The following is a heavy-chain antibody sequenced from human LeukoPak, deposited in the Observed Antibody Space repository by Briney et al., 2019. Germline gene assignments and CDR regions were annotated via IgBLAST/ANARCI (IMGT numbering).Heavy chain of an antibody. CDR1: GYTFSSYG. J-gene: IGHJ4*02. CDR2: IGAYNGNT. D-gene: IGHD5-18*01. Sequence: ASVKVSCKASGYTFSSYGISWVRQAPGQGLEWMGWIGAYNGNTNYAQKHRGRVTMTTDTSTSTAYMEVRSLRSDDTAIYYCARQVDTSMALPDYWGQGTLVTVSS. V-gene: IGHV1-18*01. CDR3: ARQVDTSMALPDY.